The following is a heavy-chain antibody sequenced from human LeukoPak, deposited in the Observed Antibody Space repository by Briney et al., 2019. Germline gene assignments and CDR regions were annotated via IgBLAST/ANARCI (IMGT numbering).Heavy chain of an antibody. D-gene: IGHD3-22*01. Sequence: PSETLSLTCTVSGGSISGYYWSWIRQPAGKGLEWIGRIYTTGTTHDNPSLKSRVTMSVDTSNNQVSLRLSSVTAADTAVYYCARSMIVVTNWFDLWGQGTLVTVSS. V-gene: IGHV4-4*07. CDR2: IYTTGTT. CDR3: ARSMIVVTNWFDL. CDR1: GGSISGYY. J-gene: IGHJ5*02.